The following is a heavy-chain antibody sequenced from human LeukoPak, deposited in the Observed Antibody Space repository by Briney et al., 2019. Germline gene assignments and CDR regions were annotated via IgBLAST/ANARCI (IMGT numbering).Heavy chain of an antibody. D-gene: IGHD3-10*01. CDR1: GISLSNYA. V-gene: IGHV3-23*01. CDR3: AKRGVVIRGILVIGYHQEAYHYDF. CDR2: ISERGGSA. Sequence: PGGSLRLSCVVSGISLSNYAMTWVRQAPGKGLEWVSYISERGGSATYADSVRGRFTISRDTSLNTLYLQMNSLRAEDTAVHFCAKRGVVIRGILVIGYHQEAYHYDFWGQGVLVTVSS. J-gene: IGHJ4*02.